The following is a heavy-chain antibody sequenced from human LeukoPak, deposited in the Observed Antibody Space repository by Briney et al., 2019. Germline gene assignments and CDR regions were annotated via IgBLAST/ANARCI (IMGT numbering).Heavy chain of an antibody. CDR3: ARDTPPRYYDFWSGHQNYYGMDV. J-gene: IGHJ6*02. CDR2: IKQDGSEK. CDR1: GFTFSSYA. D-gene: IGHD3-3*01. V-gene: IGHV3-7*01. Sequence: GGSLRLSCAASGFTFSSYAMSWVRQAPGKGLEWVANIKQDGSEKYYVDSVKGRFTISRDNAKNSLYLQMNSLRAEDTAVYYCARDTPPRYYDFWSGHQNYYGMDVWGQGTTVTVSS.